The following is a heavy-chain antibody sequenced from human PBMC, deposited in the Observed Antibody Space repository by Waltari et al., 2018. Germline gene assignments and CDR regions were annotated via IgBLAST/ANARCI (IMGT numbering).Heavy chain of an antibody. J-gene: IGHJ4*02. Sequence: QVQLVESGGGVVQPGRSLRLSCAASGFTFSSYAMHWVRQAPGKGLEWVAVISYDGSNKYYADSVKGRFTISRDNSKNTLYLQMNSLRAEDTAVYYCAIPFPSGSQGAFDYWGQGTLVTVSS. CDR2: ISYDGSNK. D-gene: IGHD1-26*01. V-gene: IGHV3-30*01. CDR1: GFTFSSYA. CDR3: AIPFPSGSQGAFDY.